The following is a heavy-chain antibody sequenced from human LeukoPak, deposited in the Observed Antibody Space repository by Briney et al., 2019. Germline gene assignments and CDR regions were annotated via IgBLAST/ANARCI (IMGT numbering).Heavy chain of an antibody. J-gene: IGHJ6*03. CDR1: GGSISRYY. CDR2: SYYTGNT. V-gene: IGHV4-59*01. CDR3: ARVQYAAGSYYMDV. Sequence: SETLSLTCTVSGGSISRYYWSWLRQPPGKGLEWLGFSYYTGNTNYNPSLKSRVTISVDTSTNQLSLKLSSVTAADTAVYYCARVQYAAGSYYMDVWGEGTTVTVSS. D-gene: IGHD2-15*01.